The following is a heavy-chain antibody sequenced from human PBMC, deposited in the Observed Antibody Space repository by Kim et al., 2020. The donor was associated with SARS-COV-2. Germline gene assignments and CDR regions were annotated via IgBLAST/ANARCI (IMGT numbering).Heavy chain of an antibody. CDR3: AREAVTGKRSFDY. J-gene: IGHJ4*02. CDR1: GYTFTTYY. Sequence: ASVKVSCKASGYTFTTYYMHWVRQAPGQGLEWMAIINPSGGSTSYAQKFQGRVTMTSDTSTSTVYLELSSLGSGDTAVYFCAREAVTGKRSFDYWGQGTLVTVSS. V-gene: IGHV1-46*01. CDR2: INPSGGST. D-gene: IGHD4-17*01.